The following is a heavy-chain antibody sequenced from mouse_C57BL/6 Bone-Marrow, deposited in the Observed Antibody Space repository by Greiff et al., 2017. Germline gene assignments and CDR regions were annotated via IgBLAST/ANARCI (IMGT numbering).Heavy chain of an antibody. CDR3: ARRGDHTPTKGGFAY. CDR2: ISGGGGNT. D-gene: IGHD3-3*01. CDR1: GFTFSSYT. Sequence: DVQLVESGGGLVKPGGSLKLSCAASGFTFSSYTMSWVRQTPEKRLEWVATISGGGGNTYYPDSGKGRLTISRDHAKDTLYLQMISLRSEDTALYYCARRGDHTPTKGGFAYWGQGTLVTVSA. J-gene: IGHJ3*01. V-gene: IGHV5-9*01.